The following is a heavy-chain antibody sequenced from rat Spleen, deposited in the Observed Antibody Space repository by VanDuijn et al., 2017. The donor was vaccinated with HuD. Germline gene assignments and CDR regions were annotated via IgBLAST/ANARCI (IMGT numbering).Heavy chain of an antibody. D-gene: IGHD1-6*01. CDR3: ARGGFFRY. CDR2: SVYDGIRT. CDR1: GFTFSNFP. Sequence: EVQLVESDGGLVQPGRSLKLSCAASGFTFSNFPLAWVRQAPTKGLKWVATSVYDGIRTYYRDSVKGRFTISRDTAQNTLYLQMNSLRSEDTATYYCARGGFFRYWGQGVMVTVSS. J-gene: IGHJ2*01. V-gene: IGHV5-29*01.